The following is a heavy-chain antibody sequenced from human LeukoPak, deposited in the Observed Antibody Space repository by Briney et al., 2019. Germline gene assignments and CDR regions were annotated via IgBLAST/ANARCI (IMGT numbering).Heavy chain of an antibody. CDR1: GFTFSSPW. V-gene: IGHV3-7*01. J-gene: IGHJ4*02. Sequence: PGGSLRLSCAASGFTFSSPWMSWVRQAPGKGLEWVANMNQDGSEKNYVDSVKGRFTISRDNAKNSLYLQMNSLRVEDTAVYYCARDRGYSTFDYWGQGTLVTVSS. CDR2: MNQDGSEK. D-gene: IGHD3-22*01. CDR3: ARDRGYSTFDY.